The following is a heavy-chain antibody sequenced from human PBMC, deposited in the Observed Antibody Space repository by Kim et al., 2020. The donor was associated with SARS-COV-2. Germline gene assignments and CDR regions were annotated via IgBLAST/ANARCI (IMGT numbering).Heavy chain of an antibody. CDR2: ISGNGGIT. V-gene: IGHV3-23*01. Sequence: GGSLRLSCEGSGLTLSSYAMSWVRQAPGMGLEWVSPISGNGGITYYADSVKGRFTISRDNPKETLYLQMSSLRAEDTAVYYCAKDINYDFWSGNNYFGRDVWGQGTTVTVSS. CDR3: AKDINYDFWSGNNYFGRDV. D-gene: IGHD3-3*01. CDR1: GLTLSSYA. J-gene: IGHJ6*02.